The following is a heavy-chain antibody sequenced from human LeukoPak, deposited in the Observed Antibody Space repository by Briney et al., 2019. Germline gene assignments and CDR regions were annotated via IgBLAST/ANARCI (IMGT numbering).Heavy chain of an antibody. J-gene: IGHJ4*02. D-gene: IGHD2-2*03. CDR2: ISGSGGST. V-gene: IGHV3-23*01. Sequence: GGSLRLSCAASGFTFSSYAMSWVRQAPGKGLEWVSAISGSGGSTYYADSVKGRFTISRDNSKNTLCLQMNSLRAEDTAVYYCAKSGYCSSTSCRPFDYWGQGTLVTVSS. CDR3: AKSGYCSSTSCRPFDY. CDR1: GFTFSSYA.